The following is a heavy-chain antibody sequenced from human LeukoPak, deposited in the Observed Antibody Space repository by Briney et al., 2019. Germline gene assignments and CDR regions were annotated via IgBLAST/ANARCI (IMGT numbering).Heavy chain of an antibody. CDR3: AKSVYGSGNY. J-gene: IGHJ4*02. Sequence: PGGSLRLSCAASTFTFSSDWMHWVRQAPGKGLVWVSRINPDGSDTTYADSVKGRFTISRDNSKNIVSLQMNSLRAEDTAVYYCAKSVYGSGNYWGQGTLVTVSS. CDR1: TFTFSSDW. CDR2: INPDGSDT. D-gene: IGHD3-10*01. V-gene: IGHV3-74*01.